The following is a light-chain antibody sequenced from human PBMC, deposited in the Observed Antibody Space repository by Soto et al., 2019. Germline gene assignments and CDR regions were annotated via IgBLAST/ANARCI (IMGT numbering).Light chain of an antibody. V-gene: IGKV1-39*01. CDR2: GAS. CDR1: ETISTF. J-gene: IGKJ4*01. Sequence: DIQLTQTPSSLSASLGDSNTITCRASETISTFLNWYQVQPGKAPRLLVYGASYLQVGVPVRFRGSGSGTLFTLTIDNLQREDLASYFCQQFFSAVLTFGGGTRVDI. CDR3: QQFFSAVLT.